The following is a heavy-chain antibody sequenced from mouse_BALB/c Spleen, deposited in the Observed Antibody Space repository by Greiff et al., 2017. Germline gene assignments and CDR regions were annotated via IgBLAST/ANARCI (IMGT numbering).Heavy chain of an antibody. CDR1: GDSITSGY. D-gene: IGHD2-2*01. V-gene: IGHV3-8*02. CDR2: ISYSGST. CDR3: AKGRYGYDGFHWYFDV. Sequence: EVQLQQSGPSLVKPSQTLSLTCSVTGDSITSGYWNWIRKFPGNKLEYMGYISYSGSTYYNPSLKSRISITRDTSKNQYYLQLNSVTTEDTATYYCAKGRYGYDGFHWYFDVWGAGTTVTVSS. J-gene: IGHJ1*01.